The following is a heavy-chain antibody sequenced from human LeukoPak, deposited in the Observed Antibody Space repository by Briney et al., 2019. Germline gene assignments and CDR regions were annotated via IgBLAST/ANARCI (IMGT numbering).Heavy chain of an antibody. V-gene: IGHV3-21*01. Sequence: GGSLRLSCAASGFTFSSYWMNWARQAPGKGLEWVSSISSSSSYIYYADSVKGRFTISRDNAKNSLYLQMNSLRAEDTAVYYCARDPIAPPYDSSGYYFDYWGQGTLVTVSS. CDR1: GFTFSSYW. CDR3: ARDPIAPPYDSSGYYFDY. D-gene: IGHD3-22*01. CDR2: ISSSSSYI. J-gene: IGHJ4*02.